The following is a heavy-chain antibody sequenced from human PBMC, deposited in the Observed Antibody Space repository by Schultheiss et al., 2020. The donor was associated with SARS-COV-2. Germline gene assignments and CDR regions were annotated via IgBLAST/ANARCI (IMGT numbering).Heavy chain of an antibody. Sequence: SETLSLTCTVSGGSISSGGYYWSWIRQHPGKGLEWIGYIYYSGSTYYNPSLKSRVTISVDRSKNLFPLRLSSVTAADTAVYYCARVERFGAHGRDYWGQGTMVTVSS. V-gene: IGHV4-31*03. CDR2: IYYSGST. J-gene: IGHJ4*03. CDR3: ARVERFGAHGRDY. CDR1: GGSISSGGYY. D-gene: IGHD3-10*01.